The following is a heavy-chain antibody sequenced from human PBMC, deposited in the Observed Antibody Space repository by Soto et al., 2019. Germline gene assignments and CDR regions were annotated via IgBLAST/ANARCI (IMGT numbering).Heavy chain of an antibody. CDR2: IYYSGST. CDR1: GGSISSYY. V-gene: IGHV4-59*08. D-gene: IGHD2-21*01. CDR3: ASLTSILWEIDI. J-gene: IGHJ3*02. Sequence: SETLSLTCTVSGGSISSYYWSWIRQPPGKGLEWIGYIYYSGSTNYNPSLKSRVTISVDTSKNQFSLKLSSVTAADTAVYYCASLTSILWEIDIRGQGTMVTVPS.